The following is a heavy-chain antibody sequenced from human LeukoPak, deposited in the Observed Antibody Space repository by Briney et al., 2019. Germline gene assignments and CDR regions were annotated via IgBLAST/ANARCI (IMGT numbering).Heavy chain of an antibody. CDR2: ISSSSSYI. CDR3: ARVDVGPNYDSPFDY. D-gene: IGHD3-22*01. Sequence: GGSLRLSCAASGFTFSSYSMNWVRQAPGKGLEWVSSISSSSSYIYYADSVKGRFTISRDNAKNSLYLQMNSLRAEDTAVYYCARVDVGPNYDSPFDYWGQGTLVTVSS. J-gene: IGHJ4*02. V-gene: IGHV3-21*01. CDR1: GFTFSSYS.